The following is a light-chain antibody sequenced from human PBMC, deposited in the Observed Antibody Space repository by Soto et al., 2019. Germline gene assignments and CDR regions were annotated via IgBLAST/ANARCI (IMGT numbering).Light chain of an antibody. CDR1: SNDVGAYNF. CDR3: SSYGGSSNV. Sequence: QSALTQPPSASGSPGQSVTISCTGTSNDVGAYNFISWYQQHPGKAPKLMIYEVNKRPSGVPDRFSGSKSGNTASLTVSGLQAEDEADYYCSSYGGSSNVFGTGTKVTVL. CDR2: EVN. J-gene: IGLJ1*01. V-gene: IGLV2-8*01.